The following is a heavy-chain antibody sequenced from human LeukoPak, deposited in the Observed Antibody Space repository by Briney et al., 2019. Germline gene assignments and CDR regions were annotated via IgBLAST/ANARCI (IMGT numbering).Heavy chain of an antibody. J-gene: IGHJ2*01. Sequence: GGSLRLSCAASEFSVKYNYMTWVRQAPGKGLEWVSLLYSAGSTNYADSVKGRFTISRDNAKNTLYLQMNSLRAEDTAVYYCARDIYGYFDLWGRGTLVTVSS. D-gene: IGHD3-16*01. CDR3: ARDIYGYFDL. CDR2: LYSAGST. V-gene: IGHV3-53*01. CDR1: EFSVKYNY.